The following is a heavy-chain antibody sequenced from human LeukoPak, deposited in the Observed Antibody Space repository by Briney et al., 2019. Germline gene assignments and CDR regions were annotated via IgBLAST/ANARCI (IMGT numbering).Heavy chain of an antibody. CDR1: GGSISSGDYY. V-gene: IGHV4-30-4*01. CDR3: ARVPEYYYDSSGYPDY. Sequence: SETLSLTCTVSGGSISSGDYYWSWIRQPPGKGLEWIGYIYYSGSTYYNPSLKSRVTISVDTSKNQFSLKLSSVTAADPAVYYCARVPEYYYDSSGYPDYWGQGTLVTVSS. J-gene: IGHJ4*02. CDR2: IYYSGST. D-gene: IGHD3-22*01.